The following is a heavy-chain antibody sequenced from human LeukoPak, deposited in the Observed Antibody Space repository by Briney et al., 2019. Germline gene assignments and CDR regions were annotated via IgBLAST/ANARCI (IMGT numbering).Heavy chain of an antibody. CDR1: GFTFSSYS. CDR2: ISSSSSYI. D-gene: IGHD5-18*01. V-gene: IGHV3-21*01. Sequence: GGSLRLSCAASGFTFSSYSMNWVRQATGKGLEWVSSISSSSSYIYYADSVKGRFTISRDNAKNSLYLQMNSLRAEDTAVYYCARDLELWLNYWGQGTLVTVSS. J-gene: IGHJ4*02. CDR3: ARDLELWLNY.